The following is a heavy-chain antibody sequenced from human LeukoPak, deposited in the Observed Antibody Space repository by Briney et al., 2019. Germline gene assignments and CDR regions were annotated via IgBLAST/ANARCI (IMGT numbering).Heavy chain of an antibody. Sequence: SQTLSLTCGVSGGSISSGGYSWSWIRQPPGKAPEWIGYIFRTGTTYYNPSLKSRVTISIDTSKNQFSLRLSSVTAADTAVYYCARVTGYVMEDYFDYWGQGTLVTVSS. CDR3: ARVTGYVMEDYFDY. CDR2: IFRTGTT. V-gene: IGHV4-30-4*07. J-gene: IGHJ4*02. D-gene: IGHD6-13*01. CDR1: GGSISSGGYS.